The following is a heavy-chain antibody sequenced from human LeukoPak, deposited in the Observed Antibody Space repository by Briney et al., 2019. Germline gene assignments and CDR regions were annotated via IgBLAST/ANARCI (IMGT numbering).Heavy chain of an antibody. CDR3: ARGRYDSSGNNWFDP. CDR1: GYTFNSYD. D-gene: IGHD3-22*01. CDR2: MNPNSGST. V-gene: IGHV1-8*01. J-gene: IGHJ5*02. Sequence: ASVKVSCKASGYTFNSYDINWVRQASGQGLEWMGWMNPNSGSTSYAQKFQGRVTMTRNTSISTAYMELSSLRSEDTAVYYCARGRYDSSGNNWFDPWGQGTLVTVSS.